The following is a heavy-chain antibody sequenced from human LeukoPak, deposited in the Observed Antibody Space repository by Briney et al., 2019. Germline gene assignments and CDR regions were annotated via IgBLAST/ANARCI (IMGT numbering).Heavy chain of an antibody. J-gene: IGHJ4*02. D-gene: IGHD4-17*01. CDR3: ARGLFSYGGYDPLDYFDY. Sequence: SETLSLTCTVSGGSISSYYWSWIRQPAGKGLEWIGRIYTSGSTNYNPSLKSRVTMSVDTSKNQFSLKLSSVTAADTAVYYCARGLFSYGGYDPLDYFDYWGQGTLVTVSS. V-gene: IGHV4-4*07. CDR1: GGSISSYY. CDR2: IYTSGST.